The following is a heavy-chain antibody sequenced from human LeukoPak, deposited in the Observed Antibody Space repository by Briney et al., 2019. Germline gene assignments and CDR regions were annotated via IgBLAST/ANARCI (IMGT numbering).Heavy chain of an antibody. D-gene: IGHD2-2*01. J-gene: IGHJ4*02. CDR2: ISVYNGNT. CDR1: GYTFTSYG. Sequence: ASVKVSCKASGYTFTSYGISWVRQAPGQGLEWMGWISVYNGNTNYAQKFQGRVTMTTDISTSTAYMELRSLRSDDTAVYYCATDGDYCSSTSCHRNYWGQGTLVTVSS. CDR3: ATDGDYCSSTSCHRNY. V-gene: IGHV1-18*01.